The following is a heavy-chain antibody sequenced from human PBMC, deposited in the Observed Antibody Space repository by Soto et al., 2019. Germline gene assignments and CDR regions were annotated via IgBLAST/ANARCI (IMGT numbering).Heavy chain of an antibody. CDR1: RGSISSGTNY. J-gene: IGHJ4*02. CDR3: ARLSYYDSSGYYLDY. V-gene: IGHV4-39*01. CDR2: IYYSGST. D-gene: IGHD3-22*01. Sequence: SETLSLTCTVSRGSISSGTNYWAWIRQPPGKGLEWIANIYYSGSTFYNPSLKSRVTISVDTSKNQFSLKLSSVTAADTAVYYCARLSYYDSSGYYLDYWGQGTLVTVSS.